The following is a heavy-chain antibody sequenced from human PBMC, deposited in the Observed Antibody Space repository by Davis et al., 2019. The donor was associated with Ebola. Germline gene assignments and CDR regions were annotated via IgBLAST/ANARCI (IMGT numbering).Heavy chain of an antibody. Sequence: PGGSLRLSCELSGFTFRTYGMQWARQAPGKALEWLAVISFDGSNKFYADSVKGRFTLSRDNSKNTLHLQMNSLRPEDTGLSYCARRVSITTRGHYSYYYGMAVWAKGPRSASP. D-gene: IGHD4-11*01. CDR1: GFTFRTYG. CDR3: ARRVSITTRGHYSYYYGMAV. CDR2: ISFDGSNK. J-gene: IGHJ6*02. V-gene: IGHV3-30*03.